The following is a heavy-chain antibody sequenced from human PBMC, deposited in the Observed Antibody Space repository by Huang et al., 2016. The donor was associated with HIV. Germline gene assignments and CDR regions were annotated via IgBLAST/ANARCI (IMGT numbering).Heavy chain of an antibody. CDR3: ARSAYGDLDY. CDR1: GNTFTNYD. J-gene: IGHJ4*02. CDR2: MNPNTGNT. V-gene: IGHV1-8*02. D-gene: IGHD4-17*01. Sequence: QVPLVQSGAEVKKPGASVKVSCKASGNTFTNYDINGVRQAPVRGFEGMGWMNPNTGNTGFAQRCQGRVTMTRKTSITTAYMELTSLTSDDTAVYYCARSAYGDLDYWGLGTLVIVSS.